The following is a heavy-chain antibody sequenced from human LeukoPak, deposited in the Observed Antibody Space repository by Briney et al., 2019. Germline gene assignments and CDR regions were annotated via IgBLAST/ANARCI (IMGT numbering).Heavy chain of an antibody. Sequence: ASVKVSCKVSGYTLTELSMHWVRQAPGKGLEWMEGFDPEDGETIYAQKFQGRVTMTEDTSTDTAYMELSSLRSEDTAVYYCATAASITILGVYYGMDVWGQGTTVTVSS. J-gene: IGHJ6*02. CDR2: FDPEDGET. CDR3: ATAASITILGVYYGMDV. CDR1: GYTLTELS. D-gene: IGHD3-3*01. V-gene: IGHV1-24*01.